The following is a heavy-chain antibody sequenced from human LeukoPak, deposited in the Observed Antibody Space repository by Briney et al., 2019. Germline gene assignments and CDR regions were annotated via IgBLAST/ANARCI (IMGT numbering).Heavy chain of an antibody. Sequence: PSETLSLTCTVSGGSISSYYWSWTRQPPGKGLEWIGYIYYSGSTNYNPSLKSRVTISVDTSKNQFSLKLSSVTAADTAVYYCAKEVPSSGGFDLWGRGTLVTVSS. CDR2: IYYSGST. V-gene: IGHV4-59*01. CDR3: AKEVPSSGGFDL. CDR1: GGSISSYY. J-gene: IGHJ2*01. D-gene: IGHD1-1*01.